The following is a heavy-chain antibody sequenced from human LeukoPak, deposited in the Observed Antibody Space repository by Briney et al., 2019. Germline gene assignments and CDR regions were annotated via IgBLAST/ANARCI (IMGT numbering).Heavy chain of an antibody. J-gene: IGHJ4*02. V-gene: IGHV1-8*01. CDR3: ARGRLYCSTSCYTEFDY. CDR1: GYTFTSYD. D-gene: IGHD2-2*02. CDR2: MNPNSGNT. Sequence: ASVKVSCTASGYTFTSYDINWVRQATGQGHEWMGWMNPNSGNTSYAQKFQGRVTMSRDTSMSTAYMELSSLRSEDTAVYYCARGRLYCSTSCYTEFDYWGQGTLVIVAS.